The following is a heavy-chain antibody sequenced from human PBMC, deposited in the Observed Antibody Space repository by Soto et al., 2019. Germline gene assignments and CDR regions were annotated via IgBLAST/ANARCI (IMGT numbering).Heavy chain of an antibody. D-gene: IGHD6-19*01. Sequence: VQLVESGGGLVQPGRSLRLSCAASGFTFDDYAMHWVRQAPGKGLEWVSGISWNSGSIGYADSVKGRFTISRDNAKNSLYPQMNSLRAEDTALYYCAKDRGLVLSFYFDYWGQGTLVTVSS. CDR2: ISWNSGSI. J-gene: IGHJ4*02. CDR3: AKDRGLVLSFYFDY. V-gene: IGHV3-9*01. CDR1: GFTFDDYA.